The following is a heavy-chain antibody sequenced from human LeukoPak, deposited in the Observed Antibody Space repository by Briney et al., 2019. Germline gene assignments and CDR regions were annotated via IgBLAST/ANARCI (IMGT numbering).Heavy chain of an antibody. Sequence: SETLSLTCTVSGGSISSYYWSWIRQPAGKGLEWIGRIYTSGSTNYNPSLKSRVTISVDTSKNQFSLKLSSVTAADTAVYYCARVQESQIDYYFDYWGQGTLVTVSS. D-gene: IGHD3-9*01. CDR3: ARVQESQIDYYFDY. V-gene: IGHV4-4*07. CDR1: GGSISSYY. J-gene: IGHJ4*02. CDR2: IYTSGST.